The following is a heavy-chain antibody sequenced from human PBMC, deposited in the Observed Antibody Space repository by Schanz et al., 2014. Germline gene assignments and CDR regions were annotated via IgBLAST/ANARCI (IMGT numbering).Heavy chain of an antibody. D-gene: IGHD3-22*01. CDR1: GFTFSTYA. CDR3: AKDPSHGDYDYYFDY. J-gene: IGHJ4*02. V-gene: IGHV3-23*01. Sequence: EVQLLDSGGGLVKPGGSLRLSCAASGFTFSTYAMSWVRQAPGKGLEWVSAISGSGGSTYYADSVKGRFTISRDNSKNTLYLQTNSLRAEDTAVYYCAKDPSHGDYDYYFDYWGQGTLXTVSS. CDR2: ISGSGGST.